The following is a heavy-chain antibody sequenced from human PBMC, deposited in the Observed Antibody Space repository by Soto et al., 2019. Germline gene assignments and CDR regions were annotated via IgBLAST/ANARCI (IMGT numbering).Heavy chain of an antibody. Sequence: PCGSLRLSCAASGFTFDDYAMHRVRQAPGKGLEWVSGISWNSGSIGYADSVKGRFTISRDNAKNSLYLQMNSLRAEDTALYYCAKDYQGYYDSSGYRPRGAFDIWGQGTMVTVSS. V-gene: IGHV3-9*01. D-gene: IGHD3-22*01. J-gene: IGHJ3*02. CDR3: AKDYQGYYDSSGYRPRGAFDI. CDR2: ISWNSGSI. CDR1: GFTFDDYA.